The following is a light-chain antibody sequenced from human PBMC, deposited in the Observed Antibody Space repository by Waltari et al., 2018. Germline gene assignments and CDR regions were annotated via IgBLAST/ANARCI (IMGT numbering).Light chain of an antibody. Sequence: QSALTQPRSVSGSPGQSVTISCTGTSSDVGGYNYVSWYQRHPGKAPKLMIDDVSTRPSGVPDRFSASKSGNTASLTISGLQAEDEADYYCCSYAGSYVFGTGTKVTVL. V-gene: IGLV2-11*01. CDR3: CSYAGSYV. J-gene: IGLJ1*01. CDR2: DVS. CDR1: SSDVGGYNY.